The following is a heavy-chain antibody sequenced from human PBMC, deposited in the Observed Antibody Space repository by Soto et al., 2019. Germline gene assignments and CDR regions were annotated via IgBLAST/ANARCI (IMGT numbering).Heavy chain of an antibody. V-gene: IGHV3-9*01. CDR2: ISWNSGSI. CDR1: GFTFDDYA. J-gene: IGHJ4*02. D-gene: IGHD3-10*01. CDR3: AKDGGSSLTEYGGDY. Sequence: EVQLVESGGGLVQPGRSLRLSCAASGFTFDDYAMHWVRQAPGKGLEWVSGISWNSGSIGYADSVKGRFTISRDNAKNYLYLQMNSLRAEDTALYYCAKDGGSSLTEYGGDYWGQGTLVTVSS.